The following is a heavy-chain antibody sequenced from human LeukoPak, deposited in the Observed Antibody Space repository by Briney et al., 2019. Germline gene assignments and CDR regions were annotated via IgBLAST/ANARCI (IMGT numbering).Heavy chain of an antibody. V-gene: IGHV4-34*01. Sequence: SETLSLTCAVYGGSFSDYYWSWVRQPPGKGLEWIGEINHSESTNYNPSLKSRVTMSVDTSKNRFSLKLSSVTATDTAVYYCASLPTGYSSTDYYGMDVWGQGTTVTVSS. CDR1: GGSFSDYY. CDR3: ASLPTGYSSTDYYGMDV. CDR2: INHSEST. D-gene: IGHD2-15*01. J-gene: IGHJ6*02.